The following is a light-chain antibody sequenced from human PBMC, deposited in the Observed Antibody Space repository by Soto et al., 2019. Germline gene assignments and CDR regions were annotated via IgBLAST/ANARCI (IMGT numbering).Light chain of an antibody. J-gene: IGLJ6*01. CDR2: YDT. V-gene: IGLV3-21*01. Sequence: SSELTQPPSVSVAPGNTARITCGGINIGTKSVHWYQQRPGQAPVLVIYYDTDRPSGIPERFSGSNSRNTATLTITRVEAGDEADYYCQVWDSNNDHDVFGSGTKLTVL. CDR1: NIGTKS. CDR3: QVWDSNNDHDV.